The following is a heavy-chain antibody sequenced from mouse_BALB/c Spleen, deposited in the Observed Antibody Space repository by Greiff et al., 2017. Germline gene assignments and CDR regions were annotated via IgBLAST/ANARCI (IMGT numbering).Heavy chain of an antibody. Sequence: EVQLQQSGPELMTPGASVKISCKASGYSFTSYYMHWVKQSHGKSLEWIGYIDPFNGGTSYNQKFKGKATLTVDKSSSTAYMHLSSLTSEDSAVYYCARGKRSYYFDYWGQGTTLTVSA. J-gene: IGHJ2*01. CDR2: IDPFNGGT. CDR1: GYSFTSYY. CDR3: ARGKRSYYFDY. V-gene: IGHV1S135*01.